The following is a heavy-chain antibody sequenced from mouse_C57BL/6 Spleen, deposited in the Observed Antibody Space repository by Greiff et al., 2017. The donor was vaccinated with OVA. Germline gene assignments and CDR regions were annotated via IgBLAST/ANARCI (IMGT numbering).Heavy chain of an antibody. Sequence: VQLQQPGAELVKPGASVKLSCKASGYTFTSYWMQWVKQRPGQGLEWIGEIDPSDSYTNYNQKFKCKATLTVDTSSSTAYMQLSSLTSEDSAVYYCARYYYGSSWYFDVWGTGTTVTVSS. CDR3: ARYYYGSSWYFDV. CDR2: IDPSDSYT. J-gene: IGHJ1*03. CDR1: GYTFTSYW. D-gene: IGHD1-1*01. V-gene: IGHV1-50*01.